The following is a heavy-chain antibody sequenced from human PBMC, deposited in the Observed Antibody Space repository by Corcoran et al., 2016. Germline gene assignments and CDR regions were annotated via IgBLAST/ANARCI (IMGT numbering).Heavy chain of an antibody. J-gene: IGHJ6*02. CDR1: GGSFSGYY. CDR3: ARGPALLDYYYYGMDV. CDR2: INHSGST. Sequence: QVQLQQWGAGLLKPSETLSLTCAVYGGSFSGYYWSWIRQPPGKGLEWIGEINHSGSTNYNPSLKSRVTISVETSKNQFSLKLSSVTAADTAVYYCARGPALLDYYYYGMDVWGQGTTVTVSS. V-gene: IGHV4-34*01.